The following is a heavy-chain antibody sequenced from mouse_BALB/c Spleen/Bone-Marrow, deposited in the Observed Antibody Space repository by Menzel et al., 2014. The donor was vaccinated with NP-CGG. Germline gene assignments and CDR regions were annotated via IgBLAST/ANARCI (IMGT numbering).Heavy chain of an antibody. D-gene: IGHD2-1*01. CDR1: GYSFTGYT. J-gene: IGHJ4*01. CDR2: INPYNGGT. Sequence: EVQLQESGPELVKPGASMKISCKASGYSFTGYTLNWVKRSHGKSLEWIGLINPYNGGTSYNQKFKGKATLTVDKSSNTAYMELLSLTSEDSAVYYCTRMDGNYLYYYAMDYWGQGTSVTVSS. V-gene: IGHV1-18*01. CDR3: TRMDGNYLYYYAMDY.